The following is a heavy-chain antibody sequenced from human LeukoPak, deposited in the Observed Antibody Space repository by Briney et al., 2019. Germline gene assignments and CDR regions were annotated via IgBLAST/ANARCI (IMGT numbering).Heavy chain of an antibody. CDR2: ISGSGDST. CDR3: AKVHIGGGTHGSLGN. J-gene: IGHJ4*02. D-gene: IGHD1-26*01. CDR1: GFTFNIYA. V-gene: IGHV3-23*01. Sequence: PGGSLRLSCAASGFTFNIYAMTWVRQAPGKGLEWVSTISGSGDSTYYADSVKGRFTIFRDNSRNTLSLHMSSLGVEDTAIYYCAKVHIGGGTHGSLGNWGQGTLVTFSS.